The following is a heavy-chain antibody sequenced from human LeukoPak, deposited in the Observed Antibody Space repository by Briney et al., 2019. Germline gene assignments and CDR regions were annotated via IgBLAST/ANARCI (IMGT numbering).Heavy chain of an antibody. CDR2: ISSSSSTI. Sequence: GGSLRLSCAASGFTFSSYSMNWVRQAPGKGLEWVSYISSSSSTIYYADSVKGRFTISRDNAKNSLYLQMNSLRAKDTAVYYCARVSRLWGPDYWGQGTLVTVSS. V-gene: IGHV3-48*04. CDR3: ARVSRLWGPDY. D-gene: IGHD7-27*01. J-gene: IGHJ4*02. CDR1: GFTFSSYS.